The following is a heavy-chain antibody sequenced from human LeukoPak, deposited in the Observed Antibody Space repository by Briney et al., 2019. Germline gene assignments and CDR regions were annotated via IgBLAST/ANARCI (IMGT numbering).Heavy chain of an antibody. Sequence: GGSLRLSCAASGFTFSSYSMNWVRQAPGKGLEWVSSISSSSSYIYYADSVKGRFTISRDNAKNSLYLQMNSPRAEDTAVYYCARRGPTFEFDPWGQGTLVTVSS. D-gene: IGHD3-9*01. V-gene: IGHV3-21*01. CDR2: ISSSSSYI. J-gene: IGHJ5*02. CDR1: GFTFSSYS. CDR3: ARRGPTFEFDP.